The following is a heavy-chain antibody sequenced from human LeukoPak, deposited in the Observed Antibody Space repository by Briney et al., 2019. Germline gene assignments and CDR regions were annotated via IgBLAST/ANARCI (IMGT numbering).Heavy chain of an antibody. Sequence: ASVKVSCQVSGDTLNDLSIHWVRQAPGKGLEWMGGYEPEDDERSYAQKFQGRFTMTEDTYTDTAYMELRSLRSEDSAVYYCATETVMVPYGMDVWGQGTTVTVSS. CDR2: YEPEDDER. V-gene: IGHV1-24*01. CDR1: GDTLNDLS. CDR3: ATETVMVPYGMDV. D-gene: IGHD5-18*01. J-gene: IGHJ6*02.